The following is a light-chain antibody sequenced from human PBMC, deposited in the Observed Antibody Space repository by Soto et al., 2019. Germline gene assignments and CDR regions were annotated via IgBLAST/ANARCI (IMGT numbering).Light chain of an antibody. CDR3: QQRSNWPTT. Sequence: EVVLTQSPGALSLSPGERATLSCRASQSVSNNYLAWYQQKPDQAPRLLIYGASTRATGIPARFSGSGSGTDFTLTISSLEPEDFAVYYCQQRSNWPTTFGQGTKVDIK. CDR2: GAS. CDR1: QSVSNNY. V-gene: IGKV3-11*01. J-gene: IGKJ1*01.